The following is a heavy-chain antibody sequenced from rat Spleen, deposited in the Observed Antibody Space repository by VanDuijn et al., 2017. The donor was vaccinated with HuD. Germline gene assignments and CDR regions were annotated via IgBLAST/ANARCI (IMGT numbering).Heavy chain of an antibody. CDR2: INKDSSVR. Sequence: EVKLVESGGGLVQPGRSLKLSCAASGFNFNDHWMGWVRQAPGKGLEWIGEINKDSSVRKYVPSLKEKIIISRDNAQNNLYLQMNKLGSEDTAMYYCVREEVGVRDWGQGVMVTVSS. CDR3: VREEVGVRD. D-gene: IGHD4-4*01. J-gene: IGHJ2*01. V-gene: IGHV4-2*01. CDR1: GFNFNDHW.